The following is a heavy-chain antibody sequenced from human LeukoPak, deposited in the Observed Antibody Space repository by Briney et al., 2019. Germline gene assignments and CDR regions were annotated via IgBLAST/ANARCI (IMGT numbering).Heavy chain of an antibody. CDR3: ARSFSGPTDNWFDP. CDR2: IIPIFGTA. J-gene: IGHJ5*02. CDR1: AGTFSRYA. Sequence: GSSVKVSCKASAGTFSRYAISWVRQAPGQGLEWWGGIIPIFGTANYAQKFQGRVTITTDESTSTAYMELSSLRSADTAVYYCARSFSGPTDNWFDPWGQGTLVTVSS. D-gene: IGHD2-15*01. V-gene: IGHV1-69*05.